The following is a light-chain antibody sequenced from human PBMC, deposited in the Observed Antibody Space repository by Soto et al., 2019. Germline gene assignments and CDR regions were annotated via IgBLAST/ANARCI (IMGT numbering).Light chain of an antibody. CDR3: QQSYSTPFT. J-gene: IGKJ3*01. CDR2: AAS. V-gene: IGKV1-39*01. CDR1: QSISSY. Sequence: DIQMTQSPSSLSASVGDRVTITCRASQSISSYLNWYQQKAGKAPKLLIYAASSLQSGVPSRLSGSGSGTDSTLTISIRHPENFATYYCQQSYSTPFTFGPGTKVDIK.